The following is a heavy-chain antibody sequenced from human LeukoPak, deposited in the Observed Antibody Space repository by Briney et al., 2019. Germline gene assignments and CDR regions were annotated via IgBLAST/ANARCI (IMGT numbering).Heavy chain of an antibody. CDR3: ARGRSTGYPYYFEY. J-gene: IGHJ4*02. CDR2: MNPNSGST. V-gene: IGHV1-8*03. CDR1: GYTFTSYD. D-gene: IGHD5-12*01. Sequence: ASVKVSCKASGYTFTSYDINWVRQATGQGLEWMGWMNPNSGSTGYAQKFQGRVTITRNTSISTAYMELSGLRFEDTAVYYCARGRSTGYPYYFEYWGQGTLVTVSS.